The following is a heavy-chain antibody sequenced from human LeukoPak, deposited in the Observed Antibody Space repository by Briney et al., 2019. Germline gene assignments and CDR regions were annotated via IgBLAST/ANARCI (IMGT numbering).Heavy chain of an antibody. Sequence: APVKVSCKASGYTFTSYYIHCVRQAPGQGLECMGIINPSGGSTSYAQRFQGRVTMTRDTSTSTVYMELNRLRSEDTAMYYCARDLDSSSWSICYFDYWGQGTLVTVFS. CDR3: ARDLDSSSWSICYFDY. J-gene: IGHJ4*02. D-gene: IGHD6-13*01. CDR1: GYTFTSYY. CDR2: INPSGGST. V-gene: IGHV1-46*01.